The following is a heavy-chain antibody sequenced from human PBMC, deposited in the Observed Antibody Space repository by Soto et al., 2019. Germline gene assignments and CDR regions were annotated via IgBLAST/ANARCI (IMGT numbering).Heavy chain of an antibody. J-gene: IGHJ6*03. Sequence: SETLSLTCTVSGGSTKYYYWSWIRQAPGAGLEWIGYINPNGKTNYNPSLKRRVSISVDTSKKQVSLKLSSVTAADTAVYYCARVLTGTYYYYMDVWGKGTTVTVSS. V-gene: IGHV4-59*01. CDR3: ARVLTGTYYYYMDV. D-gene: IGHD1-1*01. CDR1: GGSTKYYY. CDR2: INPNGKT.